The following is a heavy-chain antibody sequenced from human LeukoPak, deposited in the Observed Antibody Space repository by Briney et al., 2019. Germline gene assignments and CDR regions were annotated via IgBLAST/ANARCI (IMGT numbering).Heavy chain of an antibody. CDR2: ISGSGGST. Sequence: GGSLRLSCAASGLTFSSYAMSWVRQAPGKGLEWVSAISGSGGSTYYADSVKGRFTISRDNSKNTLYLQMNSLRAEDTAVYYCASRGSGYFSKAFDYWGQGTLVTVSS. CDR1: GLTFSSYA. CDR3: ASRGSGYFSKAFDY. J-gene: IGHJ4*02. D-gene: IGHD3-22*01. V-gene: IGHV3-23*01.